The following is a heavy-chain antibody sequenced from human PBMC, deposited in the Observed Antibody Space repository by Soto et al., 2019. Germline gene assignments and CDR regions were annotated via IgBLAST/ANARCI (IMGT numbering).Heavy chain of an antibody. Sequence: ASVKVSCKASGYTFIGYYMHCVRQAPGQGLEWMGWINPNSGGTNYAQKFQGRVTMTRDTSISTAYMELSRLGSDDTAVYYCAREGQLWLLRAFDIWGQGTMVTVSS. CDR2: INPNSGGT. CDR3: AREGQLWLLRAFDI. CDR1: GYTFIGYY. D-gene: IGHD5-18*01. J-gene: IGHJ3*02. V-gene: IGHV1-2*02.